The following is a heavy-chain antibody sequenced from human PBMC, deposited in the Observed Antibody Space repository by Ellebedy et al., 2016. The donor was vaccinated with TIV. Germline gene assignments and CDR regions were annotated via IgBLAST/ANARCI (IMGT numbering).Heavy chain of an antibody. J-gene: IGHJ4*02. CDR3: ARGDTAMVRVFDY. V-gene: IGHV3-7*01. D-gene: IGHD5-18*01. CDR2: IKQDGSEK. CDR1: GFTFSSYW. Sequence: GGSLRLSXAASGFTFSSYWMSWVRQAPGKGLEWVANIKQDGSEKYYVDSVKGRFTISRDNAKNSLYLQMNSLRAEDTAVYYCARGDTAMVRVFDYWGQGTLVTVSS.